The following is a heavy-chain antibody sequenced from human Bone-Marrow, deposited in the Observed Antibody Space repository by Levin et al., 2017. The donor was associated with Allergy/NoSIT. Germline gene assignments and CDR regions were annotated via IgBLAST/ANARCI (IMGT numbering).Heavy chain of an antibody. CDR3: AHHKFWFGELPFDY. Sequence: SGPTLVKPRQTLTLSCSFSGFSLSSNGVGVGWIRQAPGKALEWLALIYWDDDKRYSPALKSRPNITKDTSKNQVDVTMTNMAPVDTGTYYCAHHKFWFGELPFDYWGRGSLVTVSS. D-gene: IGHD3-10*01. CDR2: IYWDDDK. J-gene: IGHJ4*02. V-gene: IGHV2-5*02. CDR1: GFSLSSNGVG.